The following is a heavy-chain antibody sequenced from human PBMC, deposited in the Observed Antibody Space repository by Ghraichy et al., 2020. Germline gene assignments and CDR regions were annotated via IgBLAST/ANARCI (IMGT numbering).Heavy chain of an antibody. J-gene: IGHJ4*02. CDR2: ITGRGVAT. CDR3: AKGDPQNYDILTGYYRNDY. Sequence: GGSLRLSCAASGFNFNNYALSWVRQAPGKGLEWVSGITGRGVATYYADSVKGRFTISKDSSTNTLYLRMNSLRVEDTAVYYCAKGDPQNYDILTGYYRNDYWGQGPLVTVSS. V-gene: IGHV3-23*01. CDR1: GFNFNNYA. D-gene: IGHD3-9*01.